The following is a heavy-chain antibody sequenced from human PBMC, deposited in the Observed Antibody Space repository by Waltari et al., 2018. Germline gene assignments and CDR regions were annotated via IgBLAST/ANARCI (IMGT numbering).Heavy chain of an antibody. J-gene: IGHJ4*02. CDR1: GFTFSSYA. Sequence: EVQLLESGGGLVQPGGSLRLSCAASGFTFSSYAMSWVRQAPGQGLEWVSSIRGSGGSTYDADSVKGRFTISRDNSKNTLYLQMNSLRAEDTAVYYCANNLAYCSSTSCYGSSFDYWGQGTLVTVSS. CDR2: IRGSGGST. D-gene: IGHD2-2*01. CDR3: ANNLAYCSSTSCYGSSFDY. V-gene: IGHV3-23*01.